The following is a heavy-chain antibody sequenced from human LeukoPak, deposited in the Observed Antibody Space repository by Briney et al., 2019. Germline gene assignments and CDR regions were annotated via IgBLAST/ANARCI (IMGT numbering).Heavy chain of an antibody. CDR3: ASTGGYKNAFDI. V-gene: IGHV3-7*01. CDR1: GFSFTNTW. D-gene: IGHD5-24*01. Sequence: GGSLILSCAASGFSFTNTWLIWVRQAPGKGPEWVANIKQDGSEQYSVDSVKGRFTSSRDNAKNPLYLQMNSLRVDDTAMYYCASTGGYKNAFDIWGQGTMVTVSS. CDR2: IKQDGSEQ. J-gene: IGHJ3*02.